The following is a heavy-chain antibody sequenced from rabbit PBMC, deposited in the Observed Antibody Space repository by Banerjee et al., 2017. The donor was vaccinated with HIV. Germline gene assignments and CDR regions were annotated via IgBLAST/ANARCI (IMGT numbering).Heavy chain of an antibody. CDR3: ARRYANSSAYFNL. D-gene: IGHD1-1*01. J-gene: IGHJ4*01. Sequence: QEQLVESGGGLVQPEGSLTLTCTTSGFDFSGYGVSWVRQAPGKGLEWIGCIYASSGGTWYASWAKGRFTISKTSSTTVTLQMTSLTAADTATYFCARRYANSSAYFNLWGPGTLVTVS. CDR1: GFDFSGYG. CDR2: IYASSGGT. V-gene: IGHV1S45*01.